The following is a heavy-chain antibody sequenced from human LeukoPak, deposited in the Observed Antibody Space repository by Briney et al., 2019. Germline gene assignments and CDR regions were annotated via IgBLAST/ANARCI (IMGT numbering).Heavy chain of an antibody. J-gene: IGHJ4*02. Sequence: SETLSLTCTVSGGSISSGDYYWSWIRQPPGKGLEWIGYIYYSGSTYYNPSLKSRVTISVDTSKSHFSLNLISVTAADTAVYFCDRQRVREYYLDYWGQGTLVTVSS. D-gene: IGHD3-10*01. CDR2: IYYSGST. CDR1: GGSISSGDYY. V-gene: IGHV4-30-4*08. CDR3: DRQRVREYYLDY.